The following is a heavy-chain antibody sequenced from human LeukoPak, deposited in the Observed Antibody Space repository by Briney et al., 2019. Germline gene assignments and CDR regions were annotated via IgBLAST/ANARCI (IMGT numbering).Heavy chain of an antibody. J-gene: IGHJ4*02. CDR3: ARDKGGDEGSKFDC. CDR2: ISSSSSYI. Sequence: GGSLRLSCAASGFTFSSYSMNWVRQAPGKGLEWVSSISSSSSYIYYADSVKGRFTISRDNAKNSLYLQVSSLRAEDTAVYYCARDKGGDEGSKFDCWGQGTLVTVSS. V-gene: IGHV3-21*04. CDR1: GFTFSSYS. D-gene: IGHD2-21*01.